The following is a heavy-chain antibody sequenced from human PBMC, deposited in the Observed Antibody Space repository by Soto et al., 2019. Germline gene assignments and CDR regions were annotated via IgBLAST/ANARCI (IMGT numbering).Heavy chain of an antibody. Sequence: SETLSLTCTVSGGSISSGGYYWSWIRQHPGKGLEWIGYIYYSGSTYYNPSLKSRVTISVDTSKNQFSLKLSSVTAADTAVYYCARGTLRITIFGVVFNWFDPWGQGTLVTVSS. D-gene: IGHD3-3*01. CDR2: IYYSGST. V-gene: IGHV4-31*03. J-gene: IGHJ5*02. CDR3: ARGTLRITIFGVVFNWFDP. CDR1: GGSISSGGYY.